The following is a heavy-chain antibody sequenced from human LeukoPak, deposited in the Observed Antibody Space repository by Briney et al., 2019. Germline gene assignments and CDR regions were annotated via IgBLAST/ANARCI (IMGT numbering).Heavy chain of an antibody. D-gene: IGHD1-26*01. Sequence: SETLSLTCTVSGGSISSYYWTWIRQPAGKGLEWIGRFYSTGSTNYNPSLRSRVTMSVDTSKNQFSLKLSSVTAADTAVYYCARDQYSGSLDYWGQGTLVTVSS. CDR2: FYSTGST. J-gene: IGHJ4*02. CDR3: ARDQYSGSLDY. V-gene: IGHV4-4*07. CDR1: GGSISSYY.